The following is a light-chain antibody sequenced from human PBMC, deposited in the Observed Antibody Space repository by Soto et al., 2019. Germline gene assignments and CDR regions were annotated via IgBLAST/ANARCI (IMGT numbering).Light chain of an antibody. CDR2: GAS. Sequence: PAILSLSPSTLATPSCRAIQDLYSNYLAWYQQKPGRPPRLLIYGASTRATGVPARFSGSGSGTEYTLTISSLQSEDFAVYYCQPYDDWPPWTFGQGTYADIK. J-gene: IGKJ1*01. CDR1: QDLYSN. V-gene: IGKV3-15*01. CDR3: QPYDDWPPWT.